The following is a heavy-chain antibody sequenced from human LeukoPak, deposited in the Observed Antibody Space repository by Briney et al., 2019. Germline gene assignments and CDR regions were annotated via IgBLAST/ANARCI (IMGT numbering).Heavy chain of an antibody. CDR3: VCIPVGF. CDR2: ISSDGTTT. CDR1: GFTFNRHG. J-gene: IGHJ4*02. V-gene: IGHV3-74*01. D-gene: IGHD2-8*02. Sequence: SGGSLRLSCAASGFTFNRHGMNWVRQAPGKGLVWVSRISSDGTTTNYADSVKGRFTISRDNAKNTLYLQMNSLGAEDTAIYFCVCIPVGFWGQGPLVTVSS.